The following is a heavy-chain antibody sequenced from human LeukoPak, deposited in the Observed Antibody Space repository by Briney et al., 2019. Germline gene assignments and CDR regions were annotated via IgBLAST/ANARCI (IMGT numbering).Heavy chain of an antibody. J-gene: IGHJ4*02. D-gene: IGHD2-2*01. Sequence: PGGSLRLSCAASGFTFSSYSMHWLRQAPGKGLAYVSAISSNGDNTYYAGSVKGRFTISRDNPKNTLYLQMGSLRVEDMGVYYCAREVDRVFDYWGQGNLVTVSS. CDR3: AREVDRVFDY. CDR1: GFTFSSYS. CDR2: ISSNGDNT. V-gene: IGHV3-64*02.